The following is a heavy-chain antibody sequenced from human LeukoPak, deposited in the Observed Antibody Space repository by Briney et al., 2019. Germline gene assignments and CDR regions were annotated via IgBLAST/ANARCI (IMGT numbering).Heavy chain of an antibody. CDR1: GITFTDAW. CDR3: ATQQQLVIEGWFDP. V-gene: IGHV3-15*01. J-gene: IGHJ5*02. D-gene: IGHD6-13*01. CDR2: IRSKTDGGTT. Sequence: KIGGSQRLSCAASGITFTDAWMSWVRQAPGKGLEWVGRIRSKTDGGTTDYAAPVKGRFSISRDDSKNTLYLQMNSLKTEDTAMYYCATQQQLVIEGWFDPWGQGTMVTVSS.